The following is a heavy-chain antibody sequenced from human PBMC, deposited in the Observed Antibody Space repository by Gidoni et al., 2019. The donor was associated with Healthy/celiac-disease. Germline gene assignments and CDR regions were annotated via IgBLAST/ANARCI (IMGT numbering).Heavy chain of an antibody. D-gene: IGHD6-19*01. CDR3: AKDMWMAGPRNYYYYGMDV. CDR2: ISWNSGSI. J-gene: IGHJ6*02. Sequence: EVQLVESGGGLVQPGRSLRLSCAASGFTFDDYAMHWVRQAPGKGLEWVSGISWNSGSIGYADSVKGRFTISRDNAKNSLYLQMNSLRAEDTALYYCAKDMWMAGPRNYYYYGMDVWGQGTTVTVSS. V-gene: IGHV3-9*01. CDR1: GFTFDDYA.